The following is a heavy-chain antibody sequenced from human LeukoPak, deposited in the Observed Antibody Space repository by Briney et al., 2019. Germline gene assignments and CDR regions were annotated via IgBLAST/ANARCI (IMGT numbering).Heavy chain of an antibody. CDR3: ARDSYDTTLKIDY. J-gene: IGHJ4*02. D-gene: IGHD3-10*01. Sequence: ASVKVSCKASGGTFSSYAISWVRQAPGQGLEWMGWISAYNGNTNYAQKFQGRVTMTTDTSTTTAYMDLRSLRSDDTAVYYCARDSYDTTLKIDYWGQGTLVTVSS. CDR1: GGTFSSYA. CDR2: ISAYNGNT. V-gene: IGHV1-18*01.